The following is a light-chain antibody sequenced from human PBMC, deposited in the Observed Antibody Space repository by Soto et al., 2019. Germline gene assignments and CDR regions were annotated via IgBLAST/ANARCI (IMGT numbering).Light chain of an antibody. CDR3: QQYGSSPLLT. V-gene: IGKV3-20*01. CDR2: DAS. CDR1: HSVSGRY. J-gene: IGKJ4*01. Sequence: IVLTQSPDTLSLSPGEGATLSCRASHSVSGRYLAWYQQKPGQAPRLLIYDASSRATGIPDRFSGSGSGTDFTLTISSLEPEDSAVYHCQQYGSSPLLTFGGGTKVEIK.